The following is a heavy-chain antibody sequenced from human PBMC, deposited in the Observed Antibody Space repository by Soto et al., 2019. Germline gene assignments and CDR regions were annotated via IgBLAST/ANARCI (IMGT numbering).Heavy chain of an antibody. CDR1: GYTFTSYA. Sequence: GGPVKVSCKASGYTFTSYAMHWVRQAPGQRLEWMGWINAGNGNTKYSQKFQGRVTITRDTSASTAYMELSSLRSEDTAVYYCARVYYDILTGSSKYYFDYWGQGTLVTVSS. CDR2: INAGNGNT. J-gene: IGHJ4*02. CDR3: ARVYYDILTGSSKYYFDY. V-gene: IGHV1-3*01. D-gene: IGHD3-9*01.